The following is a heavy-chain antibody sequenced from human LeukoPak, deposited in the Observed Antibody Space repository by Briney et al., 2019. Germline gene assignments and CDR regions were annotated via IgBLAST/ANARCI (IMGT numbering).Heavy chain of an antibody. J-gene: IGHJ6*02. V-gene: IGHV3-30-3*01. Sequence: GGSLRLSCAASGFTFSSYAMHWVRQAPGKGLEWVAVISYDGSNKYYADSVKGRFTISRDNSKNTLYLQMNSLRAEDTAVYYCARDPSLVVADYYYYYGVDAWGQGTTVTVSS. CDR2: ISYDGSNK. CDR1: GFTFSSYA. CDR3: ARDPSLVVADYYYYYGVDA. D-gene: IGHD2-15*01.